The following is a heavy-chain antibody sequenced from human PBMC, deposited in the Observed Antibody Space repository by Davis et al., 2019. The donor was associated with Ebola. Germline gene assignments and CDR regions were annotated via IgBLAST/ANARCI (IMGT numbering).Heavy chain of an antibody. D-gene: IGHD2-15*01. CDR1: GFTFSSYD. CDR2: IGIAGDT. CDR3: ARGRGYCSGGTCRNWFDP. V-gene: IGHV3-13*01. J-gene: IGHJ5*02. Sequence: GSLRLSCAASGFTFSSYDMHWVRQATGKGLEWVSGIGIAGDTFYPGSVKGRFTISRENAKNSLYLQMNSLRAGDTAVYYCARGRGYCSGGTCRNWFDPWGQGTLVTVSS.